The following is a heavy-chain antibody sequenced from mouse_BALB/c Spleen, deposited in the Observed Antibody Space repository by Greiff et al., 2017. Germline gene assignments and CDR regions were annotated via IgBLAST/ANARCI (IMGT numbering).Heavy chain of an antibody. D-gene: IGHD2-4*01. CDR2: ISSGGSYT. Sequence: EVHLVESGGDLVKPGGSLKLSCAASGFTFSSYGMSWVRQTPDKRLEWVATISSGGSYTYYPDSVKGRFTISRDTAKNTLYLQMSSLTSEDTAMYYCARHDDYDVGNAMDYWGQGTSVTVSA. V-gene: IGHV5-6*01. CDR3: ARHDDYDVGNAMDY. CDR1: GFTFSSYG. J-gene: IGHJ4*01.